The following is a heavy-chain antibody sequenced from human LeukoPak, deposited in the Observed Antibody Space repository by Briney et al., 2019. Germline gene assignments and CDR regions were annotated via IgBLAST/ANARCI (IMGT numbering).Heavy chain of an antibody. CDR2: INHSGST. CDR3: ARPLKGGETRDY. CDR1: GRSFRGYY. D-gene: IGHD3-16*01. Sequence: NPSETLSLTCAVYGRSFRGYYWSWIRQPPGKGLEWIGEINHSGSTNYNPSLKSRVTISVDTSKNQFSLRLTSVTAADTAVYYCARPLKGGETRDYWGQGTLVTVSS. J-gene: IGHJ4*02. V-gene: IGHV4-34*01.